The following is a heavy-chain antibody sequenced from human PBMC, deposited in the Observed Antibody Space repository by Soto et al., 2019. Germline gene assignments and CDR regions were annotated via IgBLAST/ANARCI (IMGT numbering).Heavy chain of an antibody. J-gene: IGHJ2*01. CDR2: ISGDGSST. D-gene: IGHD3-22*01. CDR1: GFTFSSYW. V-gene: IGHV3-74*01. Sequence: EVQLVESGGGLVQPGGSLRLSCAASGFTFSSYWMHWVRQAPGKGLVWVSRISGDGSSTSYADSVKGRFTISRDNAKNTLFLQMNSLRVEDTAVYYCARVPSHYYDSSGRWRYFDLWGRGTLVTVSS. CDR3: ARVPSHYYDSSGRWRYFDL.